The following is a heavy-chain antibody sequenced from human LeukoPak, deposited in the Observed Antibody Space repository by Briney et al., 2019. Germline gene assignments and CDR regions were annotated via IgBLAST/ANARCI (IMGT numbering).Heavy chain of an antibody. CDR2: IKQDGSEK. CDR3: ARSPAGANYYLDV. V-gene: IGHV3-7*01. Sequence: GGSLRLSCAASGFTFSSYWMSWVRQAPGKGLEWVANIKQDGSEKYYVDSVKGRFTISRDNAKNSLYLQMNSLRAEDTAVYYCARSPAGANYYLDVWGKGTTVTISS. D-gene: IGHD1-14*01. CDR1: GFTFSSYW. J-gene: IGHJ6*03.